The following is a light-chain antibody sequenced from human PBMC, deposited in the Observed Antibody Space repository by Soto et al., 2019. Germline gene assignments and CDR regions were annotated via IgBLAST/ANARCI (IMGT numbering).Light chain of an antibody. CDR2: EVS. J-gene: IGLJ3*02. CDR1: SDDVGGYNF. CDR3: SSYTSTTTPLV. Sequence: QSALTQPASVSGSPGQSITISCTGTSDDVGGYNFVSWYQQHPGKAPKLIIYEVSNRPSGVSDRFSGSKSDNTASLTISGLQAEDEADYYFSSYTSTTTPLVFGGGTKLTVL. V-gene: IGLV2-14*01.